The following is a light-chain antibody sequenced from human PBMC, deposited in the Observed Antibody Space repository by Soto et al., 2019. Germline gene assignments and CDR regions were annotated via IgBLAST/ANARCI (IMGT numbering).Light chain of an antibody. V-gene: IGLV6-57*04. J-gene: IGLJ2*01. CDR1: SGSIAGYY. Sequence: NFMLTQPHSVSESPGKTVTISCTRSSGSIAGYYVQWYQQRPDSAPTTVIYEDSRRPSGVPDRFSGSIDSPSNSPSLTISTLKPEDEADYFCQSYDSNDHVVFGGGTKVTVL. CDR2: EDS. CDR3: QSYDSNDHVV.